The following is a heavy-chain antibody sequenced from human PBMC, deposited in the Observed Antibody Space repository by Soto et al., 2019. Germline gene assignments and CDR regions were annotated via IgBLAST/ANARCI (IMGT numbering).Heavy chain of an antibody. J-gene: IGHJ5*02. V-gene: IGHV4-30-2*01. CDR2: IYHSGST. Sequence: SETLSLTCAVSGGSISSGGYSWSWMRQPPGKGLEWIGYIYHSGSTYYNPSLKSRVTISVDRSKNQFSLKLSSVTAADTAVYSCARGLQDTWNYDWFDPWGQGTLVTVSS. D-gene: IGHD1-7*01. CDR1: GGSISSGGYS. CDR3: ARGLQDTWNYDWFDP.